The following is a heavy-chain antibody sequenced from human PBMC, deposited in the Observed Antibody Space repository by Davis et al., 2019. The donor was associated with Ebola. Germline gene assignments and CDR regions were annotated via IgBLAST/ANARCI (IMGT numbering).Heavy chain of an antibody. CDR1: GFTFSTYA. Sequence: GGSLRLSCAASGFTFSTYAMGWVRQAPGKGLEWVSDISSGGGAPYYADSVKGRFTISRDNSKNTLYLQMNSLRAEDTAVYYCAKDLAALTTPGLFDYWGQGTLVTVSS. V-gene: IGHV3-23*01. J-gene: IGHJ4*02. D-gene: IGHD1-14*01. CDR3: AKDLAALTTPGLFDY. CDR2: ISSGGGAP.